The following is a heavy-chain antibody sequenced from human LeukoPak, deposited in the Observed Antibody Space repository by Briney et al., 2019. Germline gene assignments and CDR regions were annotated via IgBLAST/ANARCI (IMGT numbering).Heavy chain of an antibody. V-gene: IGHV1-18*01. CDR3: ARDSRITMIVVVIDYYYYYGMDV. Sequence: ASVKVSCKASGYTFTSYGISWVRQAPGQGLEWMGWISAYNGNTNYAQKLQGRVTMTTDTSTSTAYMELRSLRSDDTAVYYCARDSRITMIVVVIDYYYYYGMDVWGQGTTVTVSS. J-gene: IGHJ6*02. CDR2: ISAYNGNT. D-gene: IGHD3-22*01. CDR1: GYTFTSYG.